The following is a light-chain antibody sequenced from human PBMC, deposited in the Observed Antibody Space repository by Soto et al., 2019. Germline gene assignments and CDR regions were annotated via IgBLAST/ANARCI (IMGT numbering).Light chain of an antibody. Sequence: EIVLTQSPGTLSLSPGERATLSCRASQSVSSSYLAWYQQKPGQAPRLLIYGASSRATGIPDRFSGSGSGTDFTLTISRLEPEDFAVYYCQQYGSSPGWTFGQGTKLDSK. J-gene: IGKJ1*01. CDR3: QQYGSSPGWT. CDR2: GAS. CDR1: QSVSSSY. V-gene: IGKV3-20*01.